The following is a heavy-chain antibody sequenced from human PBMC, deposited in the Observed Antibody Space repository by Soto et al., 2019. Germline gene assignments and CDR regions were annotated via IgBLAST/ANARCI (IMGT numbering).Heavy chain of an antibody. CDR1: GYTFTSYD. Sequence: ASVKVSCKASGYTFTSYDINWVRQANGQGLEWMRWMNPNSGNTGYAQKFQGRVTMTRNTSISTAYMELSSLRAEDTAVYYCAIGSKWRDYIWGSYRSHDTYYYYYMDVWGKGTTVTVSS. CDR2: MNPNSGNT. J-gene: IGHJ6*03. V-gene: IGHV1-8*01. CDR3: AIGSKWRDYIWGSYRSHDTYYYYYMDV. D-gene: IGHD3-16*02.